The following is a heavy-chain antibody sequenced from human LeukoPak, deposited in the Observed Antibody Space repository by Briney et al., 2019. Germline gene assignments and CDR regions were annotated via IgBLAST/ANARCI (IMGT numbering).Heavy chain of an antibody. V-gene: IGHV4-59*06. CDR1: GGSISSYY. J-gene: IGHJ3*02. CDR2: IYYSGST. Sequence: SETLSLTCTVSGGSISSYYWSWIRQPAGKGLEWIGYIYYSGSTYYNPSLKSRVTISVDTSKNQFSLKLSSVTAADTAVYYCARDMCSSTSCYDAFDIWGQGTMVTVSS. D-gene: IGHD2-2*01. CDR3: ARDMCSSTSCYDAFDI.